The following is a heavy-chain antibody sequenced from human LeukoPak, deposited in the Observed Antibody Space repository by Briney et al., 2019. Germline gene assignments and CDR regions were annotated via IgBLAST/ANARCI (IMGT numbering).Heavy chain of an antibody. CDR1: GFTFSSYW. CDR3: AKDKAAALFDAFDI. J-gene: IGHJ3*02. D-gene: IGHD6-13*01. V-gene: IGHV3-9*01. CDR2: ISWNSGSI. Sequence: GGSLRLSCAASGFTFSSYWMSWVRQAPGKGLEWVSGISWNSGSIGYADSVKGRFTISRDNAKNSLYLQMNSLRAEDTALYYCAKDKAAALFDAFDIWGQGTMVTVSS.